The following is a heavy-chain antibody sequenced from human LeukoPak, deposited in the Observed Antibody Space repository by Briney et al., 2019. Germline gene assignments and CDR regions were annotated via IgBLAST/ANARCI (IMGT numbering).Heavy chain of an antibody. CDR1: GYTFTGYY. V-gene: IGHV1-2*02. CDR3: ARVESAYYGSGSNFDY. Sequence: ASVKVSCKASGYTFTGYYMHWVRQAPGQGLEWMGWINPNSGGTNYAQNFQGRVTMTRDTSISTAYMELSRLRSDDTAVYYCARVESAYYGSGSNFDYWGQGTLVTVSS. J-gene: IGHJ4*02. D-gene: IGHD3-10*01. CDR2: INPNSGGT.